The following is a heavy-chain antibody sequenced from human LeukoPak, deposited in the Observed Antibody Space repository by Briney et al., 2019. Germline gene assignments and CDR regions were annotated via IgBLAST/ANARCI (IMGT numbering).Heavy chain of an antibody. CDR1: GYTFIGYY. J-gene: IGHJ5*02. D-gene: IGHD3-16*02. Sequence: ASVKVSCKASGYTFIGYYMHWVRQAPGQGLEWLGLINPSGSSTLYAQKFQGRVTMTRDMSTTTDYMELSSLRSEDTAVYYCARDNSVGSVGDIAWWFDPWGQGTLVTVSS. CDR3: ARDNSVGSVGDIAWWFDP. CDR2: INPSGSST. V-gene: IGHV1-46*01.